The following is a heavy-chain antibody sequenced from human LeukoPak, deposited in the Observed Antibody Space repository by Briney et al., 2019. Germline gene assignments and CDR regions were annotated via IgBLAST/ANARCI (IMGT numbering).Heavy chain of an antibody. V-gene: IGHV3-11*04. D-gene: IGHD1-26*01. Sequence: GGSLRLSCAASGFTFRDYYMSWIRQAPGKGLEWVSYISNSGSTTKYADSVKGRFTISRDNAKNSLYLQMNSLRAEDTAVYYCARVRGSYSSDYWGQGTLVAVSS. CDR1: GFTFRDYY. CDR2: ISNSGSTT. CDR3: ARVRGSYSSDY. J-gene: IGHJ4*02.